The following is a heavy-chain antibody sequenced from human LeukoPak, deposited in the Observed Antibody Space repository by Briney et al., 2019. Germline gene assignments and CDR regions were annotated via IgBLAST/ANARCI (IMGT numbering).Heavy chain of an antibody. CDR3: ATSRLGSSYYYYYGMDV. J-gene: IGHJ6*02. V-gene: IGHV1-24*01. D-gene: IGHD1-26*01. CDR1: GYTLTELS. Sequence: ASVKVSCKVSGYTLTELSMHWVRQAPGKGLEWMGGFDPEDGETIYAQKFQGRVTMTEDTSTDTAYMELSSLRSEDTAVYYSATSRLGSSYYYYYGMDVWGQGTTVTVSS. CDR2: FDPEDGET.